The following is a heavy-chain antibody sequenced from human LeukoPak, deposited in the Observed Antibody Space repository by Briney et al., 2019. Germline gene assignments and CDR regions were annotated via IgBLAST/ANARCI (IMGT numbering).Heavy chain of an antibody. CDR1: GFTVSSNF. J-gene: IGHJ4*02. D-gene: IGHD6-6*01. Sequence: PGGSLRLSCAVSGFTVSSNFMSWVRQTPGKGLEWVSSISSGGTYIYYADSVKGRFTISRDNAQNSLLLQMDGLRDEDTAVYFCARDAGASLLVRGHFDYWGQGTLVTVSS. CDR3: ARDAGASLLVRGHFDY. V-gene: IGHV3-21*01. CDR2: ISSGGTYI.